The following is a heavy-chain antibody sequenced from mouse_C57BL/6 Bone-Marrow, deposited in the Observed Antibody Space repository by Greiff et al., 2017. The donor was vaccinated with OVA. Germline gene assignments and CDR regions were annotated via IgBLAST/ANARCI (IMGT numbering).Heavy chain of an antibody. CDR3: TTTPGSSGWFAY. D-gene: IGHD3-2*02. CDR2: IDPENGDT. Sequence: EVQLQQSGAELVRPGASVKLSCTASGFNIKDDYMHWVKQRPEQGLEWIGWIDPENGDTEYASKFQGKATITADTSSNTAYLQLSSLTSEDTAVYDCTTTPGSSGWFAYWGQGTLVTVSA. V-gene: IGHV14-4*01. CDR1: GFNIKDDY. J-gene: IGHJ3*01.